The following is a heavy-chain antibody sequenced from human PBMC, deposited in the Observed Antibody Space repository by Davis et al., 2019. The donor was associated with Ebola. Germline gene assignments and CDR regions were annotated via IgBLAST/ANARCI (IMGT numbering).Heavy chain of an antibody. V-gene: IGHV3-48*04. D-gene: IGHD2-2*01. CDR1: GFTFSSYW. J-gene: IGHJ6*02. CDR2: ISSSGSTI. CDR3: ARVSVVPAASTEYYYYYYGMDV. Sequence: PGGSLRLSCAASGFTFSSYWMHWVRQAPGKGLEWVSYISSSGSTIYYADSVKGRFTISRDNAKNSLYLQMNSLRAEDTAVYYCARVSVVPAASTEYYYYYYGMDVWGQGTTVTVSS.